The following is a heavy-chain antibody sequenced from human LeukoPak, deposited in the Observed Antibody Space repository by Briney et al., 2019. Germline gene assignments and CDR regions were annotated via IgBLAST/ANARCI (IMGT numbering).Heavy chain of an antibody. CDR1: GDSVSSNSAD. J-gene: IGHJ4*02. D-gene: IGHD2-15*01. Sequence: SQTLSLTCAISGDSVSSNSADWNWIRQSPSRGLEWLGRTYYRSKWYNDYAVSVKSRIAINPDTSKNQFSLQLKSVTPEDTAVYYCARGWGYCSGGSCYVFGYWGRGTLVTVSA. CDR2: TYYRSKWYN. V-gene: IGHV6-1*01. CDR3: ARGWGYCSGGSCYVFGY.